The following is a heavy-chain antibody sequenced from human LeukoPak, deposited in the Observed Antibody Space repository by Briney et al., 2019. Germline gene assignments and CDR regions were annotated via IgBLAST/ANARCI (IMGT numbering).Heavy chain of an antibody. J-gene: IGHJ4*02. CDR1: GGSFSGYY. V-gene: IGHV4-34*01. Sequence: SETLSLTCAVYGGSFSGYYWSWIRQPPGKGLEWIGEINHSGSTNYNPSLKSRVTISVDTSKNQFSLKLSSVTAADTAVYYCAIRATYYYDSSGYSFDYWGQGTLVTVSS. CDR3: AIRATYYYDSSGYSFDY. D-gene: IGHD3-22*01. CDR2: INHSGST.